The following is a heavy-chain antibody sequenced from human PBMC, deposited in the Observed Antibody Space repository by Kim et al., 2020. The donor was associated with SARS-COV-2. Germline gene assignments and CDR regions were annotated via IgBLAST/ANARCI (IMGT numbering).Heavy chain of an antibody. CDR2: IYYSGST. Sequence: SETLSLTCTVSGGSISSSSYYWGWIRQPPGKGLEWIGSIYYSGSTYYNPSLKSRVTISVDTSKNQFSLKLSSVTAADTAVYYCARHAVFVGSWFDPWGQGTLVTVSS. CDR3: ARHAVFVGSWFDP. J-gene: IGHJ5*02. V-gene: IGHV4-39*01. CDR1: GGSISSSSYY. D-gene: IGHD2-15*01.